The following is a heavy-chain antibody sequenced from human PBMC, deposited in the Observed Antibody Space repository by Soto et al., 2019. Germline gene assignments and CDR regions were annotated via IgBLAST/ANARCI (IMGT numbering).Heavy chain of an antibody. J-gene: IGHJ6*02. V-gene: IGHV4-59*08. CDR3: AGGDYYHSSGYYFYYYTMDV. D-gene: IGHD3-22*01. CDR1: GGSISSYY. Sequence: SETLSLTCTVSGGSISSYYWSWIRQPPGKGLEWIGYINYSGSTNYNPSLKSRVTISVDTSKNQFSLKLSSVTAADTAVYYCAGGDYYHSSGYYFYYYTMDVWGQGTTVTVSS. CDR2: INYSGST.